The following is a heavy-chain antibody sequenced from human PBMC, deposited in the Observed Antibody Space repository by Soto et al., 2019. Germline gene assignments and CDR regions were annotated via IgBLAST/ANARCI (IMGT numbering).Heavy chain of an antibody. D-gene: IGHD1-1*01. J-gene: IGHJ4*02. Sequence: QVHLVQSGAEVKKPGASVKVSCKCSGYTFTSYGITWVRQAPGQGLEWMGWISAHNGNTDYAQKVQGRVTVTRDTSTSTAYMALRSLRSDDTAVYYCARGRYGDYWGQGALVTVSS. CDR1: GYTFTSYG. CDR2: ISAHNGNT. V-gene: IGHV1-18*01. CDR3: ARGRYGDY.